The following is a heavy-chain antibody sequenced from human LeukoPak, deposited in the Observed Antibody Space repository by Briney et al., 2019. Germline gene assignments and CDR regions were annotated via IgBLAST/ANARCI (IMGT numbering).Heavy chain of an antibody. V-gene: IGHV7-4-1*02. CDR2: INTNTGNP. Sequence: ASVKVSCKASGYTFTSYAMNWVRQAPGQGLEWMGWINTNTGNPTYAQGFTGRFVFSLDTSVSTAYLQISSLKAEDTAVYYCAREGVVVKEMDGVKNWGQGTLVTVSS. CDR3: AREGVVVKEMDGVKN. CDR1: GYTFTSYA. D-gene: IGHD2-21*01. J-gene: IGHJ4*02.